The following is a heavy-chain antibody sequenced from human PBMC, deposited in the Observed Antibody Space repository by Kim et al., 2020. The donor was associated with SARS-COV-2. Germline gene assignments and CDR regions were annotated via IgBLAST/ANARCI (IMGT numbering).Heavy chain of an antibody. CDR3: ARGSAFDIAVAVDY. D-gene: IGHD6-19*01. V-gene: IGHV3-48*03. CDR2: ISSSGSTI. CDR1: GFTFSSYE. J-gene: IGHJ4*02. Sequence: GGSLRLSCAASGFTFSSYEMNWVRQAPGKGLEWVSYISSSGSTIYYADSVKGRFTISRDNAKNSLYLQMNSLRAEDTAVYYCARGSAFDIAVAVDYWGQGTLVTVSS.